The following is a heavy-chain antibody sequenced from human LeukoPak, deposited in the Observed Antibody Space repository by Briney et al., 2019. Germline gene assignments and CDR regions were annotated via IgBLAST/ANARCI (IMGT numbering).Heavy chain of an antibody. CDR2: MNPDSGNT. CDR3: AKDPSRSYSYGYFDY. D-gene: IGHD3-10*01. J-gene: IGHJ4*02. Sequence: ASVKVSCKASGYIFTSYDINWVRQAAGQGLEWMGWMNPDSGNTGYAQNFQGRVIMTRDISLGTAYMELSSLRSEDTAVYYCAKDPSRSYSYGYFDYWGQGALVTVSS. CDR1: GYIFTSYD. V-gene: IGHV1-8*01.